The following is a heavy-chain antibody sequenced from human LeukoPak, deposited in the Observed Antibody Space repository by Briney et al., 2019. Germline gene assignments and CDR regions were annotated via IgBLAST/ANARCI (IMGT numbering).Heavy chain of an antibody. V-gene: IGHV1-2*04. J-gene: IGHJ4*02. CDR2: INPNSGGT. CDR3: ARVYYDYVWGSYRPENFDY. D-gene: IGHD3-16*02. Sequence: ASVKVSCKASGYTFTGYYMHWVRQAPGQGLEWMGWINPNSGGTNYAQKFQGWVTMTRDTSISTAYMELSRLRSDDTAVYYCARVYYDYVWGSYRPENFDYWGQGTLVTVSS. CDR1: GYTFTGYY.